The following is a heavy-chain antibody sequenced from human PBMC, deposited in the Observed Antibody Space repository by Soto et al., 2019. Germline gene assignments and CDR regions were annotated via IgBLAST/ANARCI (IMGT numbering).Heavy chain of an antibody. CDR2: SYHTGIT. CDR3: ARYPWGNLRIEAFDI. V-gene: IGHV4-61*01. J-gene: IGHJ3*02. D-gene: IGHD4-4*01. CDR1: GVSVSSGSYY. Sequence: SEALSLTCSVSGVSVSSGSYYLSWIRQPPGKGLEWIGYSYHTGITKYNPALRSRVTISVDTSKNQFSLNLKSVTAADTAVYYCARYPWGNLRIEAFDIWGQGTMVTVSS.